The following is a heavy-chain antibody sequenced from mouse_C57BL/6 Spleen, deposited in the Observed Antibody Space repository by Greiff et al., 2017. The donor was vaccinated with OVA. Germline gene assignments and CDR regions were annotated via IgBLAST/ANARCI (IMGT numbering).Heavy chain of an antibody. V-gene: IGHV1-64*01. J-gene: IGHJ4*01. Sequence: VQLQQPGAELVKPGASVKLSCKASGYTFTSYWKHWVKQRPGQGLEWIGMIHPNSGSTNYNEKFKSKATLTVDKSSSTAYMQLSSLTSEDSAVYYCARRGDGSSPHYYAMDYWGQGTSVTVSS. CDR2: IHPNSGST. D-gene: IGHD1-1*01. CDR3: ARRGDGSSPHYYAMDY. CDR1: GYTFTSYW.